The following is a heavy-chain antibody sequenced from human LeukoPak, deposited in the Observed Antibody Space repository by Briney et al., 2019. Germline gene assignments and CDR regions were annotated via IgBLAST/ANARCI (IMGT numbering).Heavy chain of an antibody. V-gene: IGHV4-4*07. CDR1: GGSIISYY. D-gene: IGHD6-19*01. CDR2: IYSSAST. CDR3: ARGGSSGPDY. Sequence: KPSETLSLTCTVSGGSIISYYWSWIRQPAGRGLEWIGRIYSSASTNSNPSLKSRVTISLAMYTHPFSPKLSSVSAADTAVYYCARGGSSGPDYWGQGTLVTVSS. J-gene: IGHJ4*02.